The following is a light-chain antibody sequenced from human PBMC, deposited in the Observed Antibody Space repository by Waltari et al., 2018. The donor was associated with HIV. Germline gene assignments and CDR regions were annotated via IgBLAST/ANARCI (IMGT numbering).Light chain of an antibody. Sequence: SALTQPRSVSGSPGQSVAISCTGPSIDVRGYSYVSWYQLHPGKAPKLMIYDVTKRPSGVPARFSGSKSGNTASLTISGLQAEDEAEYYCCSYAGTYTWVFGGGTKLTVL. CDR3: CSYAGTYTWV. V-gene: IGLV2-11*01. CDR1: SIDVRGYSY. J-gene: IGLJ3*02. CDR2: DVT.